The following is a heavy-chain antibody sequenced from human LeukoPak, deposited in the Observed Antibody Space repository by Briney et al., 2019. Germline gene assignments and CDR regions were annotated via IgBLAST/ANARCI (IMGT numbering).Heavy chain of an antibody. Sequence: SVKVSCKAPGVTFSSYAISWVRQAPGQGLEWMGGIIPIFGTTKYAQKFQGRVTITTDESTSTAYMELSSLTSEDTALYYCARGSWSNVGYYYYYYMDVWGKGTTVTVSS. CDR3: ARGSWSNVGYYYYYYMDV. V-gene: IGHV1-69*05. CDR1: GVTFSSYA. CDR2: IIPIFGTT. D-gene: IGHD1/OR15-1a*01. J-gene: IGHJ6*03.